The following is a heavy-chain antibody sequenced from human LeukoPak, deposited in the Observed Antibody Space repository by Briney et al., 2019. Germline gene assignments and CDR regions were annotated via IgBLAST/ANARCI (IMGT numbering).Heavy chain of an antibody. CDR1: GFTASSNH. CDR3: AAPGVPAATYYFDY. D-gene: IGHD2-2*01. J-gene: IGHJ4*02. Sequence: GGSLRLSCAASGFTASSNHMSWVRQAPGKGLEWVSVLYSGGNTNYADSVKGRFTISRDNSKNTVYLQMNSLRAEDTAVYYCAAPGVPAATYYFDYWGQGTLVTVSS. V-gene: IGHV3-66*01. CDR2: LYSGGNT.